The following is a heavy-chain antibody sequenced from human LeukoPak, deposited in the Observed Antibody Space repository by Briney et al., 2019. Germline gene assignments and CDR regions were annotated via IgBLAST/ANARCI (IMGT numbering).Heavy chain of an antibody. D-gene: IGHD3/OR15-3a*01. CDR2: IKADNGNT. Sequence: ASVKVSCKASGYTFSNYCISWVRQAPGQGLEWVGWIKADNGNTNYAQKFQGRVTMTTDTSTSTAYMELRSLGSEETAVYYCARVDLWPDYYFFDYWGKGTLVTVS. CDR3: ARVDLWPDYYFFDY. V-gene: IGHV1-18*01. CDR1: GYTFSNYC. J-gene: IGHJ4*02.